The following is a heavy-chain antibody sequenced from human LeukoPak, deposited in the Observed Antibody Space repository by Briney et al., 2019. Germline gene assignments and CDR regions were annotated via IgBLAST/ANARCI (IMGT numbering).Heavy chain of an antibody. D-gene: IGHD7-27*01. CDR3: ARQSDLGQFDL. Sequence: ASVKVSCKASGHNFIIYYMHWVRQAPGQGLEWMGWIYPSSGGTKYAQKFQGRVTMTRDTSISTAYMELSRLTSDDTAVYYCARQSDLGQFDLWVRGTLVTVSS. V-gene: IGHV1-2*02. CDR2: IYPSSGGT. J-gene: IGHJ2*01. CDR1: GHNFIIYY.